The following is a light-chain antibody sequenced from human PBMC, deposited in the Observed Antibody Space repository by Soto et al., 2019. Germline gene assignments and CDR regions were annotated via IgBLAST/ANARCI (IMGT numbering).Light chain of an antibody. V-gene: IGKV1-5*02. CDR2: AAS. J-gene: IGKJ1*01. CDR3: QQYNSYS. Sequence: DIQMTQSPSTLPASVGDRVTIICRASQTISSWLAWYQQKPGKAPKLLIYAASNLQSGVPSRFSGSGSGTEFTLTISSLQPDDFATYYCQQYNSYSFGQGTKVDIK. CDR1: QTISSW.